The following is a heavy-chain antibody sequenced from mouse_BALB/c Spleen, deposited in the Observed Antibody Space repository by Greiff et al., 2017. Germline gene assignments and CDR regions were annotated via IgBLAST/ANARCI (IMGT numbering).Heavy chain of an antibody. CDR2: IDPANGNT. D-gene: IGHD1-1*01. V-gene: IGHV14-3*02. J-gene: IGHJ2*01. CDR3: ARGYGSSYRFDY. CDR1: GFNIKDTY. Sequence: EVMLVESGAELVKPGASVKLSCTASGFNIKDTYMHWVKQRPEQGLEWIGRIDPANGNTKYDPKFQGKATITADTSSNTAYLQLSSLTSEDTAVYYCARGYGSSYRFDYWGQGTTLTVSS.